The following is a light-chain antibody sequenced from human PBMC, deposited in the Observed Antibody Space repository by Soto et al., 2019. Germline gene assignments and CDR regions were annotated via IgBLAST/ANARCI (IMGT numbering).Light chain of an antibody. CDR1: QSVSSD. V-gene: IGKV3-15*01. CDR2: GAS. CDR3: QQYNNWPWT. Sequence: MVLTPAPSTLSVFPWSRPTLFSRASQSVSSDLAWYQQKPGQAPRLLIYGASTRATGVPARFSGSGSGTEFTLTISSLQSEDFAVYYCQQYNNWPWTFGQGTKVDIK. J-gene: IGKJ1*01.